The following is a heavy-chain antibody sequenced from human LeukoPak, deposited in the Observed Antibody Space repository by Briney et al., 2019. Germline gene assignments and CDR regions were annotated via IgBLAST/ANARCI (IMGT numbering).Heavy chain of an antibody. Sequence: SETLSLTCTVSGDSISSGNYYWGWIRQPPGKGLEWIGSIYYSGSTYYNPSLKSRVTISVDTSKNQFSLKLSSVTAADTAVYYCARRVSYRNCFDPRGQGTLVTVSS. CDR2: IYYSGST. J-gene: IGHJ5*02. D-gene: IGHD1-26*01. CDR3: ARRVSYRNCFDP. V-gene: IGHV4-39*01. CDR1: GDSISSGNYY.